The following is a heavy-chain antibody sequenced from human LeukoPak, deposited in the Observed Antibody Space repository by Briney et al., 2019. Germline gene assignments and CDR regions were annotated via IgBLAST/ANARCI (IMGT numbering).Heavy chain of an antibody. J-gene: IGHJ6*02. CDR2: INANSGGT. CDR3: ARDPLRQQLINGMDV. D-gene: IGHD6-13*01. Sequence: ASVKVSCKASGYTFTGYYMHWVRQAPGQGLEWMGWINANSGGTNYAQKFQGRVTMTRDTSITTAYMELSRLRSDDTAVYYCARDPLRQQLINGMDVWGQGTTVTVSS. V-gene: IGHV1-2*02. CDR1: GYTFTGYY.